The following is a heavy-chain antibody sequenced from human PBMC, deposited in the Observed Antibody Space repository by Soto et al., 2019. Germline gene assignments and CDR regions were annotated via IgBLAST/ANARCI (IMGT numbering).Heavy chain of an antibody. Sequence: QVQLVESGGGVVQPGRSLRLSCAPSGFTFSSYAMHWVRQAPGKGLEWVAVISYDGSNKYSADSVKGRFTISRDNPKNRLYLQRNSLRAEDTAVYYCARPLWRNDYSWGYFALWGRGSLVTVSS. V-gene: IGHV3-30*04. J-gene: IGHJ2*01. CDR3: ARPLWRNDYSWGYFAL. D-gene: IGHD4-4*01. CDR1: GFTFSSYA. CDR2: ISYDGSNK.